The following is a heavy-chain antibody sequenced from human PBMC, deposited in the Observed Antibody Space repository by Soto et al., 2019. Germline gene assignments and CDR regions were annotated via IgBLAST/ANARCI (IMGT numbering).Heavy chain of an antibody. CDR3: ASGSSSTFDY. J-gene: IGHJ4*02. CDR2: ISLDGSTT. CDR1: GCPFITYG. D-gene: IGHD6-6*01. Sequence: GGSLRVSCADAGCPFITYGRHWVRQAPGKGLVWVSRISLDGSTTTYADSVKGRFTISRDNTKSTLYLQMNSLRAEDTAVYYCASGSSSTFDYWGQGALVTVSS. V-gene: IGHV3-74*01.